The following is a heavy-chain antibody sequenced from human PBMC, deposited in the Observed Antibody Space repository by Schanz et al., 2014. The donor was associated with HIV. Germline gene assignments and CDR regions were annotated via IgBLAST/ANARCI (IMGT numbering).Heavy chain of an antibody. Sequence: QVLLVQSGAEVKKPGSSVKVSCKASGGALSMYAINWVRQAPGQGLEWMGDIIPILGGANYAQKFQGRVTITADESTSTAYMELTSLRSEDTAVYFCATCGYGSDPAYFDNWGQGTQVTVSS. V-gene: IGHV1-69*01. CDR3: ATCGYGSDPAYFDN. CDR1: GGALSMYA. D-gene: IGHD6-25*01. CDR2: IIPILGGA. J-gene: IGHJ4*02.